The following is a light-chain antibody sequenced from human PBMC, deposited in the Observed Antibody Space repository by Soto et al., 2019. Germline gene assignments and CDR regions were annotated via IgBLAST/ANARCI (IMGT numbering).Light chain of an antibody. CDR2: DAS. CDR1: QHISTH. CDR3: QQYDTVPYT. Sequence: DIQMTQSPSSLSASVGDRVTMTCQASQHISTHLNWYQQKPGKAPKVLIYDASSLEAGVRSRLIGSRSGTHFTVTISSLQTEDIAAYYCQQYDTVPYTFGQGTKLESK. J-gene: IGKJ2*01. V-gene: IGKV1-33*01.